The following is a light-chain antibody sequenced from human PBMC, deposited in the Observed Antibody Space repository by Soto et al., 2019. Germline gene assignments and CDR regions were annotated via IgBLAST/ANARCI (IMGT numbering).Light chain of an antibody. CDR3: QQYGSSSTCT. J-gene: IGKJ1*01. V-gene: IGKV3-20*01. CDR2: AAS. CDR1: QSVSSAY. Sequence: EIVLTQSPGTLSLSPGERATLSCRASQSVSSAYLAWYQHKPGQPPTLLIYAASSRVTGIPDRFSGSGSGTDITLTISRLEPEDFAVYYCQQYGSSSTCTFGQGTKVEIK.